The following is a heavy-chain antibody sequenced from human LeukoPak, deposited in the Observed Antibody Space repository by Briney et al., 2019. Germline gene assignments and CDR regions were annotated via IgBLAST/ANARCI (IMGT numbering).Heavy chain of an antibody. Sequence: GGSLRLSCAASGFTFSSYAMHWVRQAPGKGLEYVSAISSDGGSTYYANSVKGRFTISRDNSKNTLYLQMGSLRAEDMAVYYCARDKDWAFDYWGQGTLVTVSS. V-gene: IGHV3-64*01. CDR3: ARDKDWAFDY. CDR2: ISSDGGST. CDR1: GFTFSSYA. D-gene: IGHD3/OR15-3a*01. J-gene: IGHJ4*02.